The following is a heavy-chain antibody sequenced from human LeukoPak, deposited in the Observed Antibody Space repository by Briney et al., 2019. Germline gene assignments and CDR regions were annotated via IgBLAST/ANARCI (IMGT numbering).Heavy chain of an antibody. J-gene: IGHJ4*02. D-gene: IGHD2-2*01. Sequence: GPLRLSCAASGFTFSSYGMHLVRQAPGKGLEWVAVIWYDGSNKYYADSVKGRFTISRDNSKNTLYLQMNSLRAEDTAVYYCARSTLYYFDYWGQGTLVTVSS. V-gene: IGHV3-33*01. CDR2: IWYDGSNK. CDR1: GFTFSSYG. CDR3: ARSTLYYFDY.